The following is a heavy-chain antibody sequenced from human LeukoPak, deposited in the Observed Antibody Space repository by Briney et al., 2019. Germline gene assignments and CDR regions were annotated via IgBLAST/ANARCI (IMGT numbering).Heavy chain of an antibody. CDR3: ARIMEYYDFTPRGFDI. D-gene: IGHD3/OR15-3a*01. J-gene: IGHJ3*02. V-gene: IGHV1-46*01. CDR1: GYTFTSYY. Sequence: ASVKVSCKASGYTFTSYYMHWVRQAPGQGLEWMGIINPSGGSTSYAQKFQGRVTMTRDMSITTAYMELSRLTSDDTAIYYCARIMEYYDFTPRGFDIWGQGTMVAVSS. CDR2: INPSGGST.